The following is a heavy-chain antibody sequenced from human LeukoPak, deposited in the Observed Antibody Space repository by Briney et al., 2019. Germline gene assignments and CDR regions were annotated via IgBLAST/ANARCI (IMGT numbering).Heavy chain of an antibody. CDR2: IKQDGSEK. J-gene: IGHJ6*02. CDR1: GFTFSSYW. V-gene: IGHV3-7*01. CDR3: ARDDGYSYGYTDYYYYGMDV. D-gene: IGHD5-18*01. Sequence: GGSLRLSCAASGFTFSSYWMSWVRQAPGKGLEWVANIKQDGSEKHYVDSVKGRFTISRDNAKNSLYLQMNSLRAEDTAVYYCARDDGYSYGYTDYYYYGMDVWGQGTTVTVSS.